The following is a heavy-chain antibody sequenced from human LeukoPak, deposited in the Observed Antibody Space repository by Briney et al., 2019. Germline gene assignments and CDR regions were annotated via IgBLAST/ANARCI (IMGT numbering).Heavy chain of an antibody. CDR1: GYSFPNYW. V-gene: IGHV5-10-1*01. J-gene: IGHJ5*02. D-gene: IGHD6-13*01. CDR2: IDPNDSDT. CDR3: ARSGYSSSWDTRNWFDP. Sequence: GESLKISCKGSGYSFPNYWISWVRQMPGKGLEWMGRIDPNDSDTNYNPSFQGHVTMSADKSISTAYLQWSSLKASDTAMYYCARSGYSSSWDTRNWFDPWGQGTLVTVSS.